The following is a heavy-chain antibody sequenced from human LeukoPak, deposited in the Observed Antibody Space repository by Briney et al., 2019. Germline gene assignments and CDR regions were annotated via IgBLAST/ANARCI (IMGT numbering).Heavy chain of an antibody. CDR3: ARGDWVA. CDR1: GYTLTELS. D-gene: IGHD3-9*01. J-gene: IGHJ4*02. Sequence: ASVKVSCKVSGYTLTELSMHWVRQAPGQGLEWMGWINTNTGNPTYAQGFTGRFVFSLDTSVSTAYLQISSLKAEDTAVYYCARGDWVAWGQGTLVTVSA. V-gene: IGHV7-4-1*02. CDR2: INTNTGNP.